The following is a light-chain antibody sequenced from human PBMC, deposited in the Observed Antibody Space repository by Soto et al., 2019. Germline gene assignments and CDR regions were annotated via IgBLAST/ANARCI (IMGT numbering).Light chain of an antibody. V-gene: IGKV3-11*01. Sequence: IGLNQSPATLSLAAGERASLSCRASQSVSSYLAWYQQKPGQAPRLLIYDASNRATGIPARFSGSGSGTDFTLAISSLEPEDFAVYYCQQRRRWQVTFGQGTRLEIK. CDR1: QSVSSY. CDR3: QQRRRWQVT. J-gene: IGKJ5*01. CDR2: DAS.